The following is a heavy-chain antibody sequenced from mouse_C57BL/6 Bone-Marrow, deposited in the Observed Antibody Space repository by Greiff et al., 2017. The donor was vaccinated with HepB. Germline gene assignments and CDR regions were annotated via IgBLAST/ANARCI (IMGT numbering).Heavy chain of an antibody. CDR1: GYTFTSYW. CDR2: IDPSDSYT. V-gene: IGHV1-50*01. D-gene: IGHD4-1*01. J-gene: IGHJ3*01. CDR3: ARRLGFAY. Sequence: VKLMESGAELVKPGASVKLSCKASGYTFTSYWMQWVKQRPGQGLEWIGEIDPSDSYTNYNQKFKGKATLTVDTSSSTAYMQLSSLTSEDSAVYYCARRLGFAYWGQGTLVTVSA.